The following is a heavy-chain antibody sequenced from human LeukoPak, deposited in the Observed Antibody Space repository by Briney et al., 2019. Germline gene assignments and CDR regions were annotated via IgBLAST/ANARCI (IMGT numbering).Heavy chain of an antibody. Sequence: ASVKVSCKASGYTFTGYYMHCVRQAPGQGLEWMGWINPNSGGTNYAQKFQGRVTMTRDTSISTAYMELSRLRSDDTAVYYCARGQYSGYDVGDYWGQGTLVTVSS. D-gene: IGHD5-12*01. V-gene: IGHV1-2*02. CDR3: ARGQYSGYDVGDY. CDR2: INPNSGGT. CDR1: GYTFTGYY. J-gene: IGHJ4*02.